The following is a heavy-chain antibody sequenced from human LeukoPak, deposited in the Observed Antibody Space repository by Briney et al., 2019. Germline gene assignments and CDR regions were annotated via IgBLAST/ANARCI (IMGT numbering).Heavy chain of an antibody. Sequence: SETLSLTCAVYGGSFSGYYWSWIRQPPGKGLEWIGEINHSGSTNYNPSLKSRVTISVDTSKNQFSLKLSSVTAADTAVYYCARAPGMTVTTRLDYWGQGTLVTVSS. V-gene: IGHV4-34*01. D-gene: IGHD4-17*01. J-gene: IGHJ4*02. CDR3: ARAPGMTVTTRLDY. CDR1: GGSFSGYY. CDR2: INHSGST.